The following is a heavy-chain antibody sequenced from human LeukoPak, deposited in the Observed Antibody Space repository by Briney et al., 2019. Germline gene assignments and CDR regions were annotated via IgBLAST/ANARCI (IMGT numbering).Heavy chain of an antibody. CDR3: AKDRSSGTYYTFDH. J-gene: IGHJ4*02. V-gene: IGHV3-23*01. Sequence: PGGSLRLSCAASGFTFSTFAMIWVRQPPGKGLEWVSRISASGVMTYSADSLRRRCTASRDNSKNSLYLQMKSLTAADTAVYYCAKDRSSGTYYTFDHWGQGTLVSVSS. CDR2: ISASGVMT. CDR1: GFTFSTFA. D-gene: IGHD1-26*01.